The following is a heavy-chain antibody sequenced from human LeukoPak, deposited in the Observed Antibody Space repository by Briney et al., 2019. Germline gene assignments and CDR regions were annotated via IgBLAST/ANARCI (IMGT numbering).Heavy chain of an antibody. V-gene: IGHV4-59*01. CDR3: ARIRDGYNRDAFDF. D-gene: IGHD5-24*01. CDR2: VSYSGNT. CDR1: GGSISNYF. J-gene: IGHJ4*02. Sequence: SETLSLTCTVSGGSISNYFWSWIRQPPGKGLEWIGYVSYSGNTRYNPSLKSRVTISLATSNNQFSLRLTSVTAADTAVYFCARIRDGYNRDAFDFWGQEILVTVSS.